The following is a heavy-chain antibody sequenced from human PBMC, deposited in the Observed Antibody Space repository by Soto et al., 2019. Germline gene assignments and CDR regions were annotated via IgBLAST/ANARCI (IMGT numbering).Heavy chain of an antibody. V-gene: IGHV3-13*01. Sequence: GGSLRLSCAASGFTFSSYDMHWVRQATGKGLEWVSAIGTAGDTYYPGSVKGRFTISRENAKNSLYLQMNSLRAGDAAVYYCGRVSCSGGSCYWGDAFDIWGQGTMVTVSS. J-gene: IGHJ3*02. CDR1: GFTFSSYD. D-gene: IGHD2-15*01. CDR3: GRVSCSGGSCYWGDAFDI. CDR2: IGTAGDT.